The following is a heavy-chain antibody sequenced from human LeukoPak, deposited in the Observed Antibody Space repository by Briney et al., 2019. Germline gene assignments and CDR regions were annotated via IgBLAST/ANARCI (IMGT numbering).Heavy chain of an antibody. J-gene: IGHJ4*02. V-gene: IGHV1-24*01. CDR2: FDPEDGET. CDR1: GYTLTELS. D-gene: IGHD3-10*01. Sequence: GASVKVSCKVSGYTLTELSMHWVRQAPGKGLEWMGGFDPEDGETIYAQKFQGRVTVTEDTSTDTAYMELSSLRSEDTAVYYCATLRPRLLWFGESRYYFDYWGQGTLVTVSS. CDR3: ATLRPRLLWFGESRYYFDY.